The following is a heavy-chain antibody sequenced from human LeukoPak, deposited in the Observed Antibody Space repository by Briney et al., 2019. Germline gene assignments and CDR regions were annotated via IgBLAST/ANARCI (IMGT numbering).Heavy chain of an antibody. CDR3: ARALKSYYYDSSGYYWFDP. J-gene: IGHJ5*02. Sequence: ASVKVSCKASGYTFTGNYMHWVRQAPGQGLEWMGWINPNSGGTNYAQKFRGRVTMTRDTSISTAYMELSRLRSDDTAVYYCARALKSYYYDSSGYYWFDPWGQGTLVTVSS. CDR1: GYTFTGNY. V-gene: IGHV1-2*02. CDR2: INPNSGGT. D-gene: IGHD3-22*01.